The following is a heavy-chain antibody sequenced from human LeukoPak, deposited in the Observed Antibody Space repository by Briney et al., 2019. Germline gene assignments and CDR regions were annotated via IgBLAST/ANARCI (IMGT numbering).Heavy chain of an antibody. J-gene: IGHJ4*02. D-gene: IGHD3-3*01. Sequence: GGSLRLSCAASGFTFSSYAMSWVRQAPGKGLEWDSSISGSGGSTYYADSVKGRFTISRDNSKNTLYLQMNSLRAEDTAVYYCAKVGHYDFWSGYENWGQGTLVTVSS. CDR3: AKVGHYDFWSGYEN. CDR1: GFTFSSYA. V-gene: IGHV3-23*01. CDR2: ISGSGGST.